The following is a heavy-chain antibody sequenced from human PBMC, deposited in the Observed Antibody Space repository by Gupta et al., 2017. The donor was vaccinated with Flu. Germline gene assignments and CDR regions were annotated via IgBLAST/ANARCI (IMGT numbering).Heavy chain of an antibody. D-gene: IGHD5-12*01. CDR3: ARGLQKGYSGSNPHNWFDP. CDR1: GGSFSGYY. J-gene: IGHJ5*02. V-gene: IGHV4-34*01. CDR2: TNHSGST. Sequence: QVQLQQWGAGLLKPSETLSLTCAVYGGSFSGYYWSWIRQPPGKGLEWIGETNHSGSTNYNPSLKSRVTISVDTSKNQFSLKLSSVTAADTAVYYCARGLQKGYSGSNPHNWFDPWGQGTLVTVSS.